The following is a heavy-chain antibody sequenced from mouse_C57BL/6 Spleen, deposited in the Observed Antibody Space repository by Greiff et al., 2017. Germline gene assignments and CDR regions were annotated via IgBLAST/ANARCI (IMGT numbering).Heavy chain of an antibody. D-gene: IGHD2-1*01. CDR2: IDPSDSYT. CDR1: GYTFTSYW. CDR3: AREGADGNWFAY. V-gene: IGHV1-69*01. J-gene: IGHJ3*01. Sequence: QVQLQQPGAELVMPGASVKLSCKASGYTFTSYWMHWVKQRPGQGLEWIGEIDPSDSYTNYNQKFKGKSTLTVDKSSSTAYMQLSSLTSEDSAVYYCAREGADGNWFAYWGQGTLVTVSA.